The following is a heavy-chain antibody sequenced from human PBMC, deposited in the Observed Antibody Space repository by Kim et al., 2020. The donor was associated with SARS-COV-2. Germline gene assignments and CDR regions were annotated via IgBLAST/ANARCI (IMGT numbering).Heavy chain of an antibody. J-gene: IGHJ6*02. CDR3: AKDSILRYFDWLLSDVGGDYYGMDV. Sequence: GGSLRLSCAASGFTFSSYAMSWVRQAPGKGLEWVSAISGSGGSTYYADSVKGRFTISRDNSKNTLYLQMNSLRAEDTAVYYCAKDSILRYFDWLLSDVGGDYYGMDVWGQGTTVTVSS. V-gene: IGHV3-23*01. D-gene: IGHD3-9*01. CDR2: ISGSGGST. CDR1: GFTFSSYA.